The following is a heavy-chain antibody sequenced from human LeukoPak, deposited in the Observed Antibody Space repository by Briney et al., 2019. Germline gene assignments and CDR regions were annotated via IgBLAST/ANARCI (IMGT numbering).Heavy chain of an antibody. V-gene: IGHV1-18*04. CDR3: ARVAGYCSGGSCYVCDY. D-gene: IGHD2-15*01. CDR1: GYTFTGYY. Sequence: ASVKVSCKASGYTFTGYYMHWVRQAPGQGLEWMGWISAYNGNTNYAQKLQGRVTMTTDTSTSTAYMELRSLRSDDTAVYYCARVAGYCSGGSCYVCDYWGQGTLVTVSS. J-gene: IGHJ4*02. CDR2: ISAYNGNT.